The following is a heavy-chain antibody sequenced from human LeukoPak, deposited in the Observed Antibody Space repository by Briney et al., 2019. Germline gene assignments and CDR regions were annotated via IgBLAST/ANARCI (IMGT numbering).Heavy chain of an antibody. J-gene: IGHJ3*02. Sequence: GESLRLSCAASGFTFSNYWMHWVRQAPGKGLEWVSYIQITGTPIHYADSVKGRFTISRDNAEKSLYLQLNNLRLEDTAVYYCVRSDRETFAFDIWGQGAMVTVSS. CDR3: VRSDRETFAFDI. V-gene: IGHV3-48*04. CDR1: GFTFSNYW. D-gene: IGHD2/OR15-2a*01. CDR2: IQITGTPI.